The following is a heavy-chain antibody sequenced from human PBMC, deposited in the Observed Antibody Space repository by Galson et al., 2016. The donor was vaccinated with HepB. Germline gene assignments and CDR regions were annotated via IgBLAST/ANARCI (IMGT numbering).Heavy chain of an antibody. CDR1: GEKGKSYY. CDR2: IKGKGGRK. D-gene: IGHD4-23*01. CDR3: ATSGGNDPLHYYYGMDV. J-gene: IGHJ6*02. V-gene: IGHV1-46*02. Sequence: SVKVSCKATGEKGKSYYRKGVRKEPGQGREWRGIIKGKGGRKRYAKKIQGRGNMTRERSTNRVYMELSSLRSEDPAVYYCATSGGNDPLHYYYGMDVWGQGTTVTVSS.